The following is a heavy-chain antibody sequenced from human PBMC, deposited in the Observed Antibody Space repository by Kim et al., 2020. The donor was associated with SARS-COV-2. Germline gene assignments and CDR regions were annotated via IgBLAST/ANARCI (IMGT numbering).Heavy chain of an antibody. D-gene: IGHD2-15*01. V-gene: IGHV3-21*01. CDR2: ISSLSDYI. Sequence: GGSLRLSCAASGFSFNTYSMNWVRQAPGKGLEWVSAISSLSDYIYYPDSMKGRFTISNDNAKNLVYLQINSLRADDTAVYFCAKDRVASATRGEFDFWG. J-gene: IGHJ4*01. CDR3: AKDRVASATRGEFDF. CDR1: GFSFNTYS.